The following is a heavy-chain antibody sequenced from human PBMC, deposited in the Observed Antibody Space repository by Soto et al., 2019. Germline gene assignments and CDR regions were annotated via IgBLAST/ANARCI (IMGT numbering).Heavy chain of an antibody. CDR1: GSSMSGFY. Sequence: SETLSLTCAVSGSSMSGFYWGWVRQPPGKGLEWIGSIFHSGNSYYNPSLKSRVILSVDTSKNQLSLNLTAAIAADTAVYYCAREDDGMDVWGQGTPVTVSS. CDR3: AREDDGMDV. V-gene: IGHV4-38-2*02. J-gene: IGHJ6*02. CDR2: IFHSGNS.